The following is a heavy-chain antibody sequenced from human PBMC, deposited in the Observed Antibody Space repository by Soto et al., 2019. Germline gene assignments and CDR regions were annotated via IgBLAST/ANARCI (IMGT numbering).Heavy chain of an antibody. V-gene: IGHV1-18*01. D-gene: IGHD6-19*01. CDR1: RYPFTSYG. Sequence: ASVKVSCKASRYPFTSYGFNWVRQARGLEPEWMGWISAYNGNTNYAQKLKGRVTMTTDTAKSTAYMELRSLRSDETAVYYCARAARGGAVAASGYWGQGTLVTSPQ. J-gene: IGHJ4*02. CDR3: ARAARGGAVAASGY. CDR2: ISAYNGNT.